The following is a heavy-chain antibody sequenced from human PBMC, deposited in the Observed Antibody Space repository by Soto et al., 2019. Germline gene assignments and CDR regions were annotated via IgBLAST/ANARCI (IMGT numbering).Heavy chain of an antibody. CDR1: GFILSSYG. Sequence: SLRLSCAAPGFILSSYGMHWVRQAPGKGLEWVAVISYDGSNKYYADSVKGRFTISRDNSKNTLYLQMNSLRAEDTAVYYCANQNWNYGYWGQGTLVTVSS. V-gene: IGHV3-30*18. CDR2: ISYDGSNK. CDR3: ANQNWNYGY. J-gene: IGHJ4*02. D-gene: IGHD1-7*01.